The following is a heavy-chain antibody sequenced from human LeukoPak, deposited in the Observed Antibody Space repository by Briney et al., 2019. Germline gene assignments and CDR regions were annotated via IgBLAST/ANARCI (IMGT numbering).Heavy chain of an antibody. CDR1: GGSITNYY. J-gene: IGHJ3*02. D-gene: IGHD2-21*02. CDR3: ARDRLSANAFDM. V-gene: IGHV4-59*01. CDR2: ISHIGST. Sequence: SETLSLTCSVSGGSITNYYWNWMRQPPGKGLEWIGYISHIGSTNYNPSLKSRLSISVDRSKNQFYLKLTSVTAADTAIYYCARDRLSANAFDMWGQGTVVTVSS.